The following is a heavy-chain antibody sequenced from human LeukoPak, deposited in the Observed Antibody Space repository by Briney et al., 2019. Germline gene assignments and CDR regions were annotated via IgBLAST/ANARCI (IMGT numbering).Heavy chain of an antibody. CDR2: IIPIFGTA. CDR1: GGTFSSYA. CDR3: ARDLATRDGYNDY. Sequence: SVKVSCKASGGTFSSYAISWVRQAPGQGLEWMGGIIPIFGTANYAQKFQGRVTITADECTSTAYMELSSLRSEDTAVYYCARDLATRDGYNDYWGQGTLVTVSS. D-gene: IGHD5-24*01. V-gene: IGHV1-69*01. J-gene: IGHJ4*02.